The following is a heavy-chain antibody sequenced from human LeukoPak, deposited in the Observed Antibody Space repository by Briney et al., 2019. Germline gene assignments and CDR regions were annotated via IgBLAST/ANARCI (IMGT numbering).Heavy chain of an antibody. D-gene: IGHD5-24*01. CDR2: IKQDGSEK. Sequence: GGSLRLSCAASGFTFSSYGMHWVRQAPGKGLELVANIKQDGSEKYYVDSVKGRFTISRDNAKNSLFLQMNSLRAEDTAVYYCASGWLAYWGQGTLVTVSS. J-gene: IGHJ4*02. CDR1: GFTFSSYG. V-gene: IGHV3-7*01. CDR3: ASGWLAY.